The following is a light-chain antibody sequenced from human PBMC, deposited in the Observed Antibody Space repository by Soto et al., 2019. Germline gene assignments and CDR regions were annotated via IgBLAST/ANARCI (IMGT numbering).Light chain of an antibody. V-gene: IGLV2-8*01. Sequence: QSALNQPPSASGSPGQSVTISCTGTSSDVGDYNYVSWYQQHPGKAPKLMIYEVSKRPSGVPDRFSGSKSGNTASLTVSGLQAEDEADYYCATWDDSLSGFVVFGGGTQLTVL. CDR1: SSDVGDYNY. CDR2: EVS. CDR3: ATWDDSLSGFVV. J-gene: IGLJ7*01.